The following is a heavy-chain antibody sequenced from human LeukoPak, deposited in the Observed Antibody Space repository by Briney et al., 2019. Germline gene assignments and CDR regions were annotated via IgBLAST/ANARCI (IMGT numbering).Heavy chain of an antibody. J-gene: IGHJ4*02. D-gene: IGHD1-26*01. CDR2: IYYSGST. CDR1: GGSISSYY. V-gene: IGHV4-59*01. Sequence: SEALSLTCTVSGGSISSYYWSWIRQPPGKGLEWIGYIYYSGSTNYNPSLKSRVTISVDTSKNQFSLKLSSVTAADTAVYYCARDGTQLDYWGQGTLVTASS. CDR3: ARDGTQLDY.